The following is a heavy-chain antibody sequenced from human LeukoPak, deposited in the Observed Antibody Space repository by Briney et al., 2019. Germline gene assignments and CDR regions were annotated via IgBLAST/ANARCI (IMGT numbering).Heavy chain of an antibody. CDR1: GYTLTELS. CDR3: ATNTPVVLPNQYYYYYYYMDV. CDR2: FDPEDGET. V-gene: IGHV1-24*01. J-gene: IGHJ6*03. Sequence: ASVRVSCKVSGYTLTELSMHWVRQAPGKGLEWMGGFDPEDGETIYAQKFQGRVTMTEDTSTDTAYMELSSLRSEHTAVYYCATNTPVVLPNQYYYYYYYMDVWGKGTTVTISS. D-gene: IGHD2-2*01.